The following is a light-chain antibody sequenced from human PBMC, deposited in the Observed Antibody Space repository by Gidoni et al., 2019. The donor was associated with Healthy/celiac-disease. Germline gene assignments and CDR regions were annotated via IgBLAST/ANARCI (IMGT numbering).Light chain of an antibody. J-gene: IGKJ4*01. CDR2: GAS. V-gene: IGKV3-20*01. CDR3: QQYGSSPQVT. Sequence: EIVLTPSPCTLSLSPGERATLSCRASQSVSSSYLAWYQQKPGQAPRLLIYGASSRATGIPDRFSGSGSGTDFTLTISRLEPEDFAVYYCQQYGSSPQVTFGGXTKVEIK. CDR1: QSVSSSY.